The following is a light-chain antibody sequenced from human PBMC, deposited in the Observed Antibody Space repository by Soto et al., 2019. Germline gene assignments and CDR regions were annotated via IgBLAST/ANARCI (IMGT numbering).Light chain of an antibody. CDR1: SSDVGGYNY. CDR2: EVN. CDR3: SSYAGSSNV. V-gene: IGLV2-8*01. Sequence: QSALTQPPSASGSAGESVAISCTGTSSDVGGYNYVSWYQQHPGKAPKLMIYEVNKRPSGVPDRLSGSKSGNTASLTVSGLQAEDEADYYCSSYAGSSNVFGTGTKVTVL. J-gene: IGLJ1*01.